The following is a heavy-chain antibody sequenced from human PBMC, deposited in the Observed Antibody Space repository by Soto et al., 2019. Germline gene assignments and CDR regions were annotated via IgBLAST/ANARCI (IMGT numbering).Heavy chain of an antibody. V-gene: IGHV1-69*01. CDR1: GGTFSTFG. Sequence: QVQLVQSGAEVKKTGSSVKVSCKTSGGTFSTFGISWVRQAPGQGLEWMGGLIPFFGTAEYSQKFEDRITTTADESTNTVYMDLRSLTSEDTAIYYCARTAPMDAGDKYYYDFWGQGALVTVSS. CDR2: LIPFFGTA. D-gene: IGHD3-16*01. J-gene: IGHJ4*02. CDR3: ARTAPMDAGDKYYYDF.